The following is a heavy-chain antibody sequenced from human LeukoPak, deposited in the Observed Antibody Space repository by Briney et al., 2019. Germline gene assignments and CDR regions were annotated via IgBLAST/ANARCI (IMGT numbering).Heavy chain of an antibody. CDR3: ARVDDSSGYYYYFDY. CDR2: ISAYNGNT. J-gene: IGHJ4*02. CDR1: GYTFTSYG. D-gene: IGHD3-22*01. V-gene: IGHV1-18*01. Sequence: GASEKVSCKASGYTFTSYGISWVRQAPGQGLEWMGWISAYNGNTNYAQKLQGRVTMTTDTSTSTAYMELRSLRSDDTAVYYCARVDDSSGYYYYFDYWGQGTLVTVSS.